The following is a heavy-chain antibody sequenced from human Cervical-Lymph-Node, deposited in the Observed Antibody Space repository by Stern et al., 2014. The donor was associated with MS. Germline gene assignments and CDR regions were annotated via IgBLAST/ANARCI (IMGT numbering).Heavy chain of an antibody. D-gene: IGHD4-17*01. CDR3: ARSSTVTPNAFDI. V-gene: IGHV4-30-2*01. CDR1: GGSISSGGYS. Sequence: QLQLQESGSGLVKPSQTLSLTCAVSGGSISSGGYSWSWTRQPPGKGLEWIGYIYHSGSTYYNPSLKSRVTISVDRSKNQFSLKLSSVTAADTAVYYCARSSTVTPNAFDIWGQGTMVTVSS. J-gene: IGHJ3*02. CDR2: IYHSGST.